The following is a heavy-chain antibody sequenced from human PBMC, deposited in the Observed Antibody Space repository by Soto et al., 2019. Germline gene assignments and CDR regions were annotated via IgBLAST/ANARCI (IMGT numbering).Heavy chain of an antibody. J-gene: IGHJ3*02. CDR3: ARDLGQDSSGDAFDI. Sequence: QVQLVQSGAEVKKPGASVKVACKASGYIFRSYAIHWVRQAPGQRLEWMGWINAGSGGIKYSQKFQDRVSIVSDTSASTVYMELSSLRSEDTAVYHCARDLGQDSSGDAFDIWGQGTMVTVSS. CDR2: INAGSGGI. V-gene: IGHV1-3*01. D-gene: IGHD3-22*01. CDR1: GYIFRSYA.